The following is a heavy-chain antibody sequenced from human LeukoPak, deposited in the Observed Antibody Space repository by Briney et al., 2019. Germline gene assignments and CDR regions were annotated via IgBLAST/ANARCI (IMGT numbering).Heavy chain of an antibody. CDR3: ARGNRQEMPLSLDY. CDR2: IYTSGST. Sequence: SETLSLTCTVSGASISSGSYYWGWLRQPAGKGLEWIGRIYTSGSTNYNPSLKSRVTISVDTSKNQFTLKLSSVTAADTAVYYCARGNRQEMPLSLDYWGQGTLVTVSS. J-gene: IGHJ4*02. CDR1: GASISSGSYY. V-gene: IGHV4-61*02. D-gene: IGHD2-2*01.